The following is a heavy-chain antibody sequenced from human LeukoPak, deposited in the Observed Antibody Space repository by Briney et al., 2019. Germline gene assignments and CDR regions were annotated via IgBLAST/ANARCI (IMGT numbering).Heavy chain of an antibody. CDR1: GGFISTPSYH. Sequence: SETLSLTCTVSGGFISTPSYHWGWIRQSPGKGLEWIGSIYYTGSTSSNPSLNSRVTMSVDTSKKQFSLKLNSMTAADTAVYYCARHVRWLQLTLYFDIWGRGTLVTVSS. V-gene: IGHV4-39*01. D-gene: IGHD5-24*01. J-gene: IGHJ2*01. CDR3: ARHVRWLQLTLYFDI. CDR2: IYYTGST.